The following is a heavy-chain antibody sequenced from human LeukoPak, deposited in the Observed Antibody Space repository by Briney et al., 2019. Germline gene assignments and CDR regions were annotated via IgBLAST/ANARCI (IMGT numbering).Heavy chain of an antibody. V-gene: IGHV1-69*05. CDR1: GGTFSSYA. CDR3: ARGADSMGAFDI. J-gene: IGHJ3*02. Sequence: ASVKVSCKASGGTFSSYAISWVRQAPGQGLEWMGGIIPIFGTANYAQKFQGRVTITTDESTSTAYMELSSLRSEDTAVYYCARGADSMGAFDIWGQGTMVTVSS. CDR2: IIPIFGTA. D-gene: IGHD3-22*01.